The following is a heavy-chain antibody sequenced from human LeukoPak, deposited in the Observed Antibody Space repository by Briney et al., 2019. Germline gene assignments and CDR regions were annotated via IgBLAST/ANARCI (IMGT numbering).Heavy chain of an antibody. CDR2: FYSGGNT. CDR3: ARDAVPRDDILAYYYYMDV. J-gene: IGHJ6*03. D-gene: IGHD3-9*01. Sequence: GSLRLSCAASGFTVSSNYMTWVRQAPGKGLEWVSVFYSGGNTYYADSVKGRFTISRDNAKNSLYLQMNSLRAEDTAVYYCARDAVPRDDILAYYYYMDVWGKGTTVTISS. CDR1: GFTVSSNY. V-gene: IGHV3-66*01.